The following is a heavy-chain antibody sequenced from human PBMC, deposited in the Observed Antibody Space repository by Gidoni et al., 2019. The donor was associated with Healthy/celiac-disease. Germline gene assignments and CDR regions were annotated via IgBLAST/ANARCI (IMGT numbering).Heavy chain of an antibody. CDR3: AKDRYYDFWSAQGWFDP. J-gene: IGHJ5*02. D-gene: IGHD3-3*01. CDR2: ISWNSGSI. Sequence: EVQLVESGGGLVQPGRSLRLSCAASGFTFDDYAMHWVRQAPGKGLEWVSGISWNSGSIGYADSVKGRFTISRDNAKNSLYLQMNSLRAEDTALYYCAKDRYYDFWSAQGWFDPWGQGTLVTVSS. CDR1: GFTFDDYA. V-gene: IGHV3-9*01.